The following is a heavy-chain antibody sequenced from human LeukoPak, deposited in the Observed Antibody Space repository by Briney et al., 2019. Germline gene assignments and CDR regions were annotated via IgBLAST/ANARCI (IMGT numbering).Heavy chain of an antibody. CDR1: GFTFNNYA. V-gene: IGHV3-23*01. CDR2: ISGSGGST. J-gene: IGHJ4*02. D-gene: IGHD6-19*01. CDR3: AKGRVAVAGSPDY. Sequence: GGSLRLSCAASGFTFNNYAMHWVRQAPGKGLEWVSVISGSGGSTYYADSVKGRFTISRDTSKNSLYLQMNSLRAEDTAVYYCAKGRVAVAGSPDYWGQGTLVTVSS.